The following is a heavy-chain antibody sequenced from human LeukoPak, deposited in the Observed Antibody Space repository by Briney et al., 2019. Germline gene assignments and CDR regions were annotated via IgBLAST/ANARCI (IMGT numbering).Heavy chain of an antibody. Sequence: PGRSLRLACRGAGFTLGVYVMSWVRHAPGKGLGWIGLTISKTNGGTTEYAASVKDRFFISRDDAKRTTFLHMTRLKTEDTAVYYCTLSGWYYFRHWGQGTLVTASS. CDR3: TLSGWYYFRH. V-gene: IGHV3-49*04. J-gene: IGHJ4*02. CDR2: TISKTNGGTT. CDR1: GFTLGVYV. D-gene: IGHD6-19*01.